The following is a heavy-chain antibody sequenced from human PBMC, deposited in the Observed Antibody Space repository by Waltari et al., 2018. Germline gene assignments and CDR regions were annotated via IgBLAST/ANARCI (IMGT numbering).Heavy chain of an antibody. CDR3: AKGGIVGTVGPYYVDI. CDR1: GFQFGDYS. D-gene: IGHD2-21*01. Sequence: QGQLVESGGGVFQPGGSLTLSCEASGFQFGDYSMHWVRQAPGKGLEWPAFIRYESSMVDNADSIAGRFSIARDDAQRTVQLRLTSLRGDDTAVYYCAKGGIVGTVGPYYVDIWGRGTSVIVSS. J-gene: IGHJ6*03. V-gene: IGHV3-30*02. CDR2: IRYESSMV.